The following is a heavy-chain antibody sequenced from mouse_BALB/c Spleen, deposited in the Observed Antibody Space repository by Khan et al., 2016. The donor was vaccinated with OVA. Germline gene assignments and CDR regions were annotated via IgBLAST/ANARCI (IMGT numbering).Heavy chain of an antibody. CDR2: INPTSGYT. D-gene: IGHD1-3*01. J-gene: IGHJ2*01. V-gene: IGHV1-7*01. Sequence: VELVESGAELAKPGASVKMSCKASGYSFTSYWMHWINQRPGQGLEWIGYINPTSGYTDYNQKFKDKATLTADKSSSTAYMQLSSLTSDDSAVYYCARNIIDYWGQGTALTVSS. CDR1: GYSFTSYW. CDR3: ARNIIDY.